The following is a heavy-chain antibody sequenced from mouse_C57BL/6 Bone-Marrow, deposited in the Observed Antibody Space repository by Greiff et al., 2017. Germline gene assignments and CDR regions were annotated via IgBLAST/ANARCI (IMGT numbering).Heavy chain of an antibody. CDR3: ARKVYYSNYGFAY. Sequence: QVQLKESGPELVKPGASVTISCKASGYSFTSYYIHWVKQRPGQGLEWIGWIYPGSGNTKYNEKFKGKATLTADTSSSIAYMQLSILTSEDSAVYYCARKVYYSNYGFAYWGQGTLVTVSA. V-gene: IGHV1-66*01. CDR1: GYSFTSYY. CDR2: IYPGSGNT. D-gene: IGHD2-5*01. J-gene: IGHJ3*01.